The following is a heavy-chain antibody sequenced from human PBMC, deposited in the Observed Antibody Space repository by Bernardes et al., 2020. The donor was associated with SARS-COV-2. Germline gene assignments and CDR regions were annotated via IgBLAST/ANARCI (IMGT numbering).Heavy chain of an antibody. CDR2: ISYEGSKR. CDR3: AKARSLFMLYYDDAFDI. CDR1: GFSFNNYA. V-gene: IGHV3-30*18. J-gene: IGHJ3*02. D-gene: IGHD2-8*01. Sequence: GGSLRLSCAASGFSFNNYAMHWVRQAPGKGLEWVADISYEGSKRNFADSVEGRFTVSRDSAKNMVYLQMNSLRSEDTAMYYCAKARSLFMLYYDDAFDIWGKGTMVIVSS.